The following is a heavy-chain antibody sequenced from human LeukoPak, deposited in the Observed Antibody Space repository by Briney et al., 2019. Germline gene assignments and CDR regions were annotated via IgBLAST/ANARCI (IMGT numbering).Heavy chain of an antibody. CDR1: GGSISSYY. V-gene: IGHV4-59*01. J-gene: IGHJ4*02. D-gene: IGHD5-18*01. Sequence: TSETLSLTCTVSGGSISSYYWSWIRQPPGKGLEWIGYIYYSGSTNYNPSLKSRVTISVDTSKNQFSLKLSSVTAADTAVYYCARGIEGYSYGPPHVDYWGQGTLVTVSS. CDR3: ARGIEGYSYGPPHVDY. CDR2: IYYSGST.